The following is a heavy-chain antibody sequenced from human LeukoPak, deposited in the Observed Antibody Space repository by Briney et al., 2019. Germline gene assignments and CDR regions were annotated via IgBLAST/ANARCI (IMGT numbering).Heavy chain of an antibody. V-gene: IGHV4-59*01. J-gene: IGHJ5*02. Sequence: SETLSLTCTVSGGSISSYYWSWIRQPPGKGLEWIGYIYYSGSTNYNPSLKSRVTISVDTSKNQFSLKLSSVTAADTAVYYCARADCSSTSCPFDPWGQGTLVTVSS. CDR2: IYYSGST. D-gene: IGHD2-2*01. CDR3: ARADCSSTSCPFDP. CDR1: GGSISSYY.